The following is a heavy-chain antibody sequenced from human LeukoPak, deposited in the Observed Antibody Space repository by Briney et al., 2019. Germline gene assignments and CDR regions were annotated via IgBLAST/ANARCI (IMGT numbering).Heavy chain of an antibody. CDR2: LNPRTGVT. V-gene: IGHV1-2*02. J-gene: IGHJ4*02. CDR1: GYTFGDYY. CDR3: ARDHRLAKTAYDMPGD. Sequence: GASVRVSCKASGYTFGDYYLYWVRQAPGQGLEWVGWLNPRTGVTKYAQQFQGRVSMTRDTSISTAYMELSRLTSDDTAVYYCARDHRLAKTAYDMPGDWGQGSLVIVSS. D-gene: IGHD5-12*01.